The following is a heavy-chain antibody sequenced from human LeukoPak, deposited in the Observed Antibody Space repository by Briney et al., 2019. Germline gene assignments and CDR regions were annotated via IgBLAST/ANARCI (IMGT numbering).Heavy chain of an antibody. D-gene: IGHD3-22*01. V-gene: IGHV4-59*08. Sequence: PSETLSLTCTVSGGSISSYYWSWIRRPPGKGLEWIGYIYYSGSTNYNPSLKSRVTISVDTSKNQFSLKLSSVTAADTAVYYCAVPYDSSGYYAFDIWGQGTMVTVSS. CDR3: AVPYDSSGYYAFDI. J-gene: IGHJ3*02. CDR1: GGSISSYY. CDR2: IYYSGST.